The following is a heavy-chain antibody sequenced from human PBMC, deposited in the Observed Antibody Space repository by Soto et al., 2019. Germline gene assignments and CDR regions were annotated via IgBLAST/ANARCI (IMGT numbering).Heavy chain of an antibody. CDR3: ARGRNYYDSSGYYYAARVPFDY. J-gene: IGHJ4*02. D-gene: IGHD3-22*01. V-gene: IGHV4-34*01. CDR1: GGSFSGYY. Sequence: PSETLSLTCAAYGGSFSGYYWSWIRQPPGKGLEWIGEINHSGGTNYNPSLKSRVTISVDTSKNQFSLKLSSVTAADTAVYYCARGRNYYDSSGYYYAARVPFDYWGQGTLVTVSS. CDR2: INHSGGT.